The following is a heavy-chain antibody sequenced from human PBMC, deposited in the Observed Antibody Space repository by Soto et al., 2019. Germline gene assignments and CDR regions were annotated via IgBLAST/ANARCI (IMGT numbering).Heavy chain of an antibody. V-gene: IGHV6-1*01. D-gene: IGHD3-3*01. CDR2: TYYRSKWYN. CDR3: ARGLGYDFWSGYPENWFDP. Sequence: PSQTLSLTCAISGDSVSSNSAAWNWIRQSPSRGLEWLGRTYYRSKWYNDYAVSVKSRITINPDTSKNQFSLQLNSVTPEDTAVYYCARGLGYDFWSGYPENWFDPWGQGTLVTAPQ. J-gene: IGHJ5*02. CDR1: GDSVSSNSAA.